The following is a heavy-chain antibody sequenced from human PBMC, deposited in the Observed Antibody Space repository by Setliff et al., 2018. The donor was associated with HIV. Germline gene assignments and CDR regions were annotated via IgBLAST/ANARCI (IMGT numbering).Heavy chain of an antibody. Sequence: SETLSLTCTVSGGSITTTNYYWGWVRQFPGKGLECIGVIYYRGSAYYNLSLQSRVTLSVDTSKNSFSLHLTSVTAADTAVYFCARARGPPLPVLDFWGPGTLVTVSS. CDR2: IYYRGSA. D-gene: IGHD3-10*01. CDR1: GGSITTTNYY. CDR3: ARARGPPLPVLDF. V-gene: IGHV4-39*07. J-gene: IGHJ4*02.